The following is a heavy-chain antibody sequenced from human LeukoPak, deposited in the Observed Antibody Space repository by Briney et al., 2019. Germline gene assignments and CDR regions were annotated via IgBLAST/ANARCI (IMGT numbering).Heavy chain of an antibody. J-gene: IGHJ1*01. V-gene: IGHV3-74*01. CDR3: ARAPSEIGGYYPEYFRH. CDR1: GFTFSTYW. CDR2: IKSDGST. D-gene: IGHD3-22*01. Sequence: GGSLRLSCAASGFTFSTYWMHWVRQAPGKGLVWVSRIKSDGSTNYANSVKGRFTISRDNANNTLSLQMNSLRPEDTGVYYCARAPSEIGGYYPEYFRHWGQGTLVTVSS.